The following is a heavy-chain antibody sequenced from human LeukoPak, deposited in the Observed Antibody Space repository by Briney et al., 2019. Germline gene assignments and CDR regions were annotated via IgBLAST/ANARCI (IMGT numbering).Heavy chain of an antibody. V-gene: IGHV3-21*01. CDR1: LLTVLHYR. CDR3: ARAPVSLMALGYYYYMDV. CDR2: ISNTSSYI. J-gene: IGHJ6*03. D-gene: IGHD3-10*01. Sequence: WGSLRVSRPASLLTVLHYRMHELGQAPRKGLAGVASISNTSSYIYYADSVKGRFTISRDNANNSLYLQMHSLRAEDTAVYYCARAPVSLMALGYYYYMDVWGKGTTVTVSS.